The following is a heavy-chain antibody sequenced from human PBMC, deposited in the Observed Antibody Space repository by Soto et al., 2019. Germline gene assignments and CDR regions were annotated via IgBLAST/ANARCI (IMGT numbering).Heavy chain of an antibody. CDR3: ARGTGTPYYYGMDV. J-gene: IGHJ6*02. D-gene: IGHD1-1*01. CDR2: IYHSGST. CDR1: GGSISSGGYS. Sequence: PSETLSLTCAVSGGSISSGGYSWSWIRQPPGKGLEWIGYIYHSGSTYYNPSLKSRVTISVDRSKNQFSLKLSSVTAADTAVYYCARGTGTPYYYGMDVWGQGTTVTVSS. V-gene: IGHV4-30-2*01.